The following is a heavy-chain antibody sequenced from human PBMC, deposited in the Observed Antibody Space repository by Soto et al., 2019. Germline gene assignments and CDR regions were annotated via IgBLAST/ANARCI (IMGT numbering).Heavy chain of an antibody. CDR1: GGTFSSYA. CDR3: ARFSAGDYPPYFDY. CDR2: IIPIFGTA. D-gene: IGHD4-17*01. Sequence: QVQLVQSGAEVKKLGSSVKVSCKASGGTFSSYAISWVRQAPGQGLEWMGGIIPIFGTANYAQKFQGRVTITADESTSTAYMELSSLRSEDTAVYYCARFSAGDYPPYFDYWGQGTLVTVSS. J-gene: IGHJ4*02. V-gene: IGHV1-69*01.